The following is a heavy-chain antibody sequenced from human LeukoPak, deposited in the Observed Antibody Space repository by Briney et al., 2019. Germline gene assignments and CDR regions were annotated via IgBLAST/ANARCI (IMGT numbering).Heavy chain of an antibody. Sequence: ASVKVSCKVSGYTLTELSMHWVRQAPGKGLEWMGGFDPEDGETIYAQKFQGRVTMTEDTSTDTAYMELSSLRSEDTAVYYCATAPAYCGGDCYPLDYWGQGTLVTVSS. V-gene: IGHV1-24*01. CDR2: FDPEDGET. D-gene: IGHD2-21*02. J-gene: IGHJ4*02. CDR1: GYTLTELS. CDR3: ATAPAYCGGDCYPLDY.